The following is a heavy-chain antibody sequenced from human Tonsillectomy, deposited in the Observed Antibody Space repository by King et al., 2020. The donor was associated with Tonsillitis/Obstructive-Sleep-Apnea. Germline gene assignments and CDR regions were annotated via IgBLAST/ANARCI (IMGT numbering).Heavy chain of an antibody. CDR3: ARHAPDMDNYYYYMDV. V-gene: IGHV4-39*01. CDR2: IYYNGDT. D-gene: IGHD3-9*01. Sequence: VQLQESGPGLVKPSETLSLSCIVSGGSISSSRYYWGWIRQPPGKGLEWIGTIYYNGDTYYHPSLKSRVTVSIDTSENQFPLKMTSVTAADTAVYYCARHAPDMDNYYYYMDVWGKGTTVTVSS. J-gene: IGHJ6*03. CDR1: GGSISSSRYY.